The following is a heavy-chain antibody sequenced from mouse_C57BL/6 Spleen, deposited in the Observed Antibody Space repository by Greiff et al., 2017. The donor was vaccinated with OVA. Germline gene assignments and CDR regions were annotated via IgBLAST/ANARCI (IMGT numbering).Heavy chain of an antibody. J-gene: IGHJ2*01. CDR2: ISDGGSYT. V-gene: IGHV5-4*01. D-gene: IGHD2-5*01. Sequence: EVQLQESGGGLVKPGGSLKLSCAASGFTFSSYAMSWVRQTPDKRLEWVATISDGGSYTYYPDNVKGRFTISRDNAKNHLYLQMSHLKSEDTAMYYCARDSNYYFDYWGQGTTLTVSS. CDR3: ARDSNYYFDY. CDR1: GFTFSSYA.